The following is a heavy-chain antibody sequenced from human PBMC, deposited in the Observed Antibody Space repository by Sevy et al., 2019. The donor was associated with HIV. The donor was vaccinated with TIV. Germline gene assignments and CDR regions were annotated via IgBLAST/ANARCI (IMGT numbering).Heavy chain of an antibody. CDR1: GFTFDDYA. CDR3: AKDIPVSHYYDSSGSPGGYGMDV. Sequence: GGSLRLSCAASGFTFDDYAMHWVRQAPGKGLEWVSLISWDGGSTYYADSVKGRFTISRENSKNSLYLQMNSLRAEDTALYYCAKDIPVSHYYDSSGSPGGYGMDVWGQGTTVTVSS. CDR2: ISWDGGST. J-gene: IGHJ6*02. D-gene: IGHD3-22*01. V-gene: IGHV3-43D*03.